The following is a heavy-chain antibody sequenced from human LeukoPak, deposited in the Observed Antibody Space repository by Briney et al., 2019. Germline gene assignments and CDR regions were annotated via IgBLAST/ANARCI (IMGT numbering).Heavy chain of an antibody. J-gene: IGHJ5*02. D-gene: IGHD1-1*01. CDR2: IYYTGKT. CDR3: ARDRLQLQP. Sequence: SETLSLTCTFSGGSISNYYCNWIRQPPGKGLEWIGYIYYTGKTNYNPSLKSRVTISGDTSKNQYSLKLSSVTAADSAVYYCARDRLQLQPWGQGTLVTVSS. V-gene: IGHV4-59*01. CDR1: GGSISNYY.